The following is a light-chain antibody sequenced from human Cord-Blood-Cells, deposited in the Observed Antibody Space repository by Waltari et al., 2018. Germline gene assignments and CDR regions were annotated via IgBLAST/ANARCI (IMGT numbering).Light chain of an antibody. CDR1: QSISSY. CDR2: AAS. V-gene: IGKV1-39*01. Sequence: IQMTQSPSPLPASGGDRVTSPCRASQSISSYLNWYQQKPGKAPKLLIYAASSVQSGVPSRFSGSGSGTDCTLTISSQQPEDFATYYCQQSYSTLTFGPGTKVDIK. J-gene: IGKJ3*01. CDR3: QQSYSTLT.